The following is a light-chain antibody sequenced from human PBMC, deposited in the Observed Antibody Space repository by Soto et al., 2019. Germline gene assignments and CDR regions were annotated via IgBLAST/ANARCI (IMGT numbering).Light chain of an antibody. Sequence: DIQMTQSPSSLSASVGDRVTITCRASQDIRDYLVWYQQRPGKVPSLLIYAASTLQSGAPSRFSGSGFGTDFTLTISSLQSEDVATYYCQKYGYAPYTFGPGTKVDLK. CDR1: QDIRDY. CDR2: AAS. V-gene: IGKV1-27*01. CDR3: QKYGYAPYT. J-gene: IGKJ3*01.